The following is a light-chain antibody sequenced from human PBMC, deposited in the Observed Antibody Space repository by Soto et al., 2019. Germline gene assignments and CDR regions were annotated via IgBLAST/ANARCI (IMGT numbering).Light chain of an antibody. J-gene: IGKJ1*01. Sequence: EIVLTQSPATLSLSPGERATLSCGASQSVSSYLAWYQQKPGQAPRLLIYGASTRATGIPDRFSGSGSGTDFTLTISRLEPEDFAVYYCQQYGSSPITFGQGTKVDIK. V-gene: IGKV3-20*01. CDR3: QQYGSSPIT. CDR2: GAS. CDR1: QSVSSY.